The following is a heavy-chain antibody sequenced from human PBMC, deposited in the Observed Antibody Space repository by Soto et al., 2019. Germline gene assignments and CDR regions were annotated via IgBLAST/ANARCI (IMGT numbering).Heavy chain of an antibody. J-gene: IGHJ4*02. CDR3: TVLWFGELFY. Sequence: GSLRLSCAASGFTFSSYAMSWVRQAPGKGLEWVSAISGSSGSTYYADSVKGRFTISRDNSKNTLYLQMNSLRAEDTAVYYCTVLWFGELFYWGQGTLVTVSS. CDR2: ISGSSGST. D-gene: IGHD3-10*01. V-gene: IGHV3-23*01. CDR1: GFTFSSYA.